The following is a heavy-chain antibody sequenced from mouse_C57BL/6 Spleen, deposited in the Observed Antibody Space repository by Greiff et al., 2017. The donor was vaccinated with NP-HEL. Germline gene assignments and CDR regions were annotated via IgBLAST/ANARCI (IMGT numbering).Heavy chain of an antibody. V-gene: IGHV3-6*01. CDR3: ASTAQAPLDY. CDR2: ISYDGSN. D-gene: IGHD3-2*02. J-gene: IGHJ2*01. CDR1: GYSITSGYY. Sequence: EVHLVESGPGLVKPSQSLSLTCSVTGYSITSGYYWNWIRQFPGNKLEWMGYISYDGSNNYNPSLKNRISITRDTSKNQFFLKLNSVTTEDTATYYCASTAQAPLDYWGQGTTLTVSS.